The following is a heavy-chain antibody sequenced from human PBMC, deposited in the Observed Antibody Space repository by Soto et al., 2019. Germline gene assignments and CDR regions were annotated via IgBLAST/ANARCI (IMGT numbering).Heavy chain of an antibody. CDR2: IMPVFATP. Sequence: QVQLMQSGAEVKKPGSSVKVSCKASGGTFSTSAISWVRRAPGEGLEWVGGIMPVFATPDYAQKFQGRVTISADESTTTAYLERNSLTTDDTAVYYCARDKDRQQLGGNYYYILDVWGQGTVITVSS. CDR3: ARDKDRQQLGGNYYYILDV. J-gene: IGHJ6*02. CDR1: GGTFSTSA. D-gene: IGHD3-3*02. V-gene: IGHV1-69*12.